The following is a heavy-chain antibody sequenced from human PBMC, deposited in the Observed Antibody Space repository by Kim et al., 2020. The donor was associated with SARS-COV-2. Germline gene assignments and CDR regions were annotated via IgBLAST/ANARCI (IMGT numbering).Heavy chain of an antibody. V-gene: IGHV3-73*01. CDR3: ARGPPYSESYWDAFDI. J-gene: IGHJ3*02. D-gene: IGHD1-26*01. Sequence: GGSLRLSCAASGFTFSDSAMHWVRQAPGKGLEWVGRLRSKANSYATAHAVSVEGRSTISRDDSKNTAYLQMDSLKTVATAVYYCARGPPYSESYWDAFDIWGQGTMVTVSS. CDR2: LRSKANSYAT. CDR1: GFTFSDSA.